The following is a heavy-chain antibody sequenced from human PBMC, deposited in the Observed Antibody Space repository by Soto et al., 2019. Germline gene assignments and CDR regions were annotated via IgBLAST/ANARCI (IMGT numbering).Heavy chain of an antibody. CDR1: GGPISSGGYY. J-gene: IGHJ4*02. V-gene: IGHV4-31*03. CDR2: IYYSGST. D-gene: IGHD3-22*01. Sequence: SEPMSLTCTVAGGPISSGGYYWSWNRQHPGKGLEWIGYIYYSGSTYYNPSLKSRVTISVDTSKNQFSLKLSSVTAADTAVYYCARATNYYDSSGPVYWGQGTLVTVSS. CDR3: ARATNYYDSSGPVY.